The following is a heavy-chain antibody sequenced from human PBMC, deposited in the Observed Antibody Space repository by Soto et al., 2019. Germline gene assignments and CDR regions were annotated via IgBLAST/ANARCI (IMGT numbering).Heavy chain of an antibody. CDR1: GGSVSSGDYY. Sequence: SSETLSLTCTVSGGSVSSGDYYWSWIRQPPGKGLEWIGYICYSGNTNYNPSLKSRVIISVDTSKNLFSLKLTSVTAADTAVYYCARIPVDTSMIYWLDPWGQGTLVTVSS. CDR2: ICYSGNT. CDR3: ARIPVDTSMIYWLDP. J-gene: IGHJ5*02. D-gene: IGHD5-18*01. V-gene: IGHV4-61*08.